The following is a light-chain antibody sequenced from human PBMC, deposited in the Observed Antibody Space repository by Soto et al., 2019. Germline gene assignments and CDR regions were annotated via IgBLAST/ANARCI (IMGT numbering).Light chain of an antibody. CDR2: RAS. J-gene: IGKJ1*01. Sequence: IVLPPSPGTLSLSPFSISPLSCLSSHSVPTNNLAWYQQKPGQSPRLLVYRASVKVTGIPDRFSGSGSGTDFTLTISRLEPEDFAVYYCQQYGSLSWTFGKGTKVDIK. V-gene: IGKV3-20*01. CDR3: QQYGSLSWT. CDR1: HSVPTNN.